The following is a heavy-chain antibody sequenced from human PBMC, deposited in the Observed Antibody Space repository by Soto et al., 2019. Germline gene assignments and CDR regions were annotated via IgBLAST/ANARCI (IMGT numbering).Heavy chain of an antibody. CDR1: GYFLTTYY. V-gene: IGHV4-59*01. D-gene: IGHD6-19*01. J-gene: IGHJ4*02. CDR2: IFYGGHT. Sequence: PXETLSLTCYVAGYFLTTYYWNWIRQSPGKGLEWIGYIFYGGHTNYNPSLRGRATISVDTSKNQFSLKLSSVTAADTAVYYCARSPQYSSGWNGGFDYWGQGTLVTVSS. CDR3: ARSPQYSSGWNGGFDY.